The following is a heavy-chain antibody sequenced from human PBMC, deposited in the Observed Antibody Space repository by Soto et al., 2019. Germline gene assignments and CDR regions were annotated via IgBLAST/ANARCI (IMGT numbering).Heavy chain of an antibody. Sequence: QAQLVQSGAEMKKPGASVKVSCKATGYTFSAYTMNWVRQAPGQSLEWMGWINAGSGNTKYSQNFQGRVSITRHTCASTVYMEQTVLTSEDTAVYYCARDTETLGPRANDALDIWSQGAMVTVSS. CDR2: INAGSGNT. J-gene: IGHJ3*02. V-gene: IGHV1-3*01. CDR1: GYTFSAYT. D-gene: IGHD3-3*02. CDR3: ARDTETLGPRANDALDI.